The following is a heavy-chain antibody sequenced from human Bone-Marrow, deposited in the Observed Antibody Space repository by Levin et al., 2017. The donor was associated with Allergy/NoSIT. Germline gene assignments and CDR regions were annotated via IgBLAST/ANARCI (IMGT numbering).Heavy chain of an antibody. Sequence: PGGSLRLSCAASGFTFDNYAMAWVRQASGKGLEWVSSINGDGRGGGTVHADSLEGRFTISRDNPQNTLYLQMNGLRAEDTAVYYCAKEMYTSGTHSIGAIFDSWGQGILVTVSS. CDR2: INGDGRGGGT. D-gene: IGHD3-10*01. V-gene: IGHV3-23*01. J-gene: IGHJ4*02. CDR3: AKEMYTSGTHSIGAIFDS. CDR1: GFTFDNYA.